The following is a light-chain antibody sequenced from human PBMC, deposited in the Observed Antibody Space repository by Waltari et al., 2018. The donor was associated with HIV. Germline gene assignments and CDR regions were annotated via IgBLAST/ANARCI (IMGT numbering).Light chain of an antibody. CDR1: SSDVGAYNY. CDR2: DVT. CDR3: CSYAGNYTGV. Sequence: QSALPQPRSVSGSPGQSVTISCPGTSSDVGAYNYFSWYQQHPGKAPKLIIYDVTRRPSGLPDRFSGSKSGNTASLTISGLQAEDEADYYCCSYAGNYTGVFGGGTKLTVL. J-gene: IGLJ3*02. V-gene: IGLV2-11*01.